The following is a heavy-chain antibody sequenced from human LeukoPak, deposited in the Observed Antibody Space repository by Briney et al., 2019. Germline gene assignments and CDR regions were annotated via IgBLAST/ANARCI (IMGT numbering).Heavy chain of an antibody. Sequence: GGSLRLSCAASGFTFSSYGMHWVRQAPGKGLEWVAVIWYDGSNKYYADSVKGRFTISRDNSKNTLYLQMNSLRAEDTAVYYCAKDLRCNWSTTFLFDYWGQGTLVTVSS. CDR1: GFTFSSYG. J-gene: IGHJ4*02. CDR3: AKDLRCNWSTTFLFDY. CDR2: IWYDGSNK. D-gene: IGHD1-1*01. V-gene: IGHV3-33*06.